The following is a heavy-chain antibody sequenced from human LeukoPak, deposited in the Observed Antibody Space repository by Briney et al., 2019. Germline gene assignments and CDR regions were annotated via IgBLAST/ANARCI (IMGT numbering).Heavy chain of an antibody. CDR2: ISAYNGNT. CDR1: GYTFTSYG. CDR3: ARGAMGYDSSGYYYFHY. D-gene: IGHD3-22*01. J-gene: IGHJ4*02. Sequence: ASVKVSCKASGYTFTSYGISWVRQAPGQGLEWMGWISAYNGNTNYAQKLQGRVTMTTDTSTSTAYMELRSLRSDDTAVYYCARGAMGYDSSGYYYFHYWGQGTLVTVSS. V-gene: IGHV1-18*01.